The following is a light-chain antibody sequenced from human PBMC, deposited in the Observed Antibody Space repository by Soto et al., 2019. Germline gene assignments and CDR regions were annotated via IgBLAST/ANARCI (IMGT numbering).Light chain of an antibody. Sequence: EIALTQSPGTLSLSPGEKATLSGRASQSVSSSYLAWYQQKPGQPPRLLIYDASTRAPGIPARFSGSGSGTDFTLTISRLEPEDFAVYYCQQYGSSGTFGQGTKVDIK. V-gene: IGKV3-20*01. J-gene: IGKJ1*01. CDR3: QQYGSSGT. CDR2: DAS. CDR1: QSVSSSY.